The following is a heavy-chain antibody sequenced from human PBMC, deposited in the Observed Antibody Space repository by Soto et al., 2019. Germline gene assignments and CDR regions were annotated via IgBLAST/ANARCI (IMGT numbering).Heavy chain of an antibody. V-gene: IGHV3-21*01. Sequence: EVQLVESGGGLVKPGGSLRLSCAASGFTFSSYSMNWVRQAPGKGLEWVSSISSSSSYIYYADSVKGRFTISRDNAKNSLYLQMNSLRAEDTAVYYCAREGYNRNYKGDYWGQGTLVTVSS. CDR1: GFTFSSYS. CDR3: AREGYNRNYKGDY. J-gene: IGHJ4*02. CDR2: ISSSSSYI. D-gene: IGHD1-7*01.